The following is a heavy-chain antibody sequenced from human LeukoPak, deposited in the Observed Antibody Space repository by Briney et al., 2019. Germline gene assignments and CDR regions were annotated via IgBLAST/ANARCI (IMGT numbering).Heavy chain of an antibody. CDR2: FNPSGGST. D-gene: IGHD3-22*01. V-gene: IGHV1-46*01. CDR1: GYTFTSYY. Sequence: ASVKVSCKASGYTFTSYYMHWVRQAPGQGLEWMGIFNPSGGSTSYAQKFQGRVTMTRDTSTSTVYMELSSLRSEDTAVYYCAREHYYDSSGYLIFDYWGQGTLVTVSS. CDR3: AREHYYDSSGYLIFDY. J-gene: IGHJ4*02.